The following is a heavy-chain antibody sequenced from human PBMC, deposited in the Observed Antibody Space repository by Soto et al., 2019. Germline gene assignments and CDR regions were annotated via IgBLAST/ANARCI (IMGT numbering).Heavy chain of an antibody. J-gene: IGHJ5*02. V-gene: IGHV3-21*01. CDR3: ARGETVTTPWFDP. CDR2: ISSSSSYI. D-gene: IGHD4-17*01. CDR1: GFTFSSYS. Sequence: EVQLVESGGGLVKPGGSLRLSCAASGFTFSSYSMNWVRQAPGKGLEWVSSISSSSSYIYYADSVKVRFTISRDNAKNSLYLQMNSLRAEDTAVYYCARGETVTTPWFDPWGQGTLVTVSS.